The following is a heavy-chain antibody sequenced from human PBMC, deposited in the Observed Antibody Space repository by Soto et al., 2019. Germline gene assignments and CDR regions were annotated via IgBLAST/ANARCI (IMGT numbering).Heavy chain of an antibody. V-gene: IGHV1-2*02. D-gene: IGHD3-3*01. CDR3: ARYYDFWSGLDY. CDR1: GYTFTGYY. CDR2: INPNSGGT. Sequence: ASVQVSCKASGYTFTGYYMHWVRQAPGQGLEWMGWINPNSGGTNYAQKFQGRVTMTRDTSISTAYMELSRLRSDDTAVYYCARYYDFWSGLDYWGQGTLVTVS. J-gene: IGHJ4*02.